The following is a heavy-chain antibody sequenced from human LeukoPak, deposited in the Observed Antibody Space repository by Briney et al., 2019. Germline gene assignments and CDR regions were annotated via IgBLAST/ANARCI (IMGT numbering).Heavy chain of an antibody. CDR2: IYYSGST. J-gene: IGHJ4*02. V-gene: IGHV4-59*01. D-gene: IGHD2-2*03. CDR1: GGSISSYY. CDR3: ASGYCSSTSCLDY. Sequence: PSETLSLTCTVSGGSISSYYWSWIRQPPGKGLEWIGYIYYSGSTNYNPPLKSRVTISVDTSKNQFSLKLSSVTAADTAVYYCASGYCSSTSCLDYWGQGTLVTVSS.